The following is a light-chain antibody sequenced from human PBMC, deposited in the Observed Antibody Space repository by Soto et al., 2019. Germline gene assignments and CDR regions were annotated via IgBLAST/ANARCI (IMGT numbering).Light chain of an antibody. V-gene: IGLV2-14*01. CDR3: ASYTFSSTSVI. Sequence: QSALTQPASVSGSPGQSITISCTGTSSDVGGYKYVSWYQQHPDKAPKLIIFEVSNRPSGISSRFSGSKSGNTASLTISGLQAEDEADYYCASYTFSSTSVIFGRGTKLTVL. J-gene: IGLJ2*01. CDR1: SSDVGGYKY. CDR2: EVS.